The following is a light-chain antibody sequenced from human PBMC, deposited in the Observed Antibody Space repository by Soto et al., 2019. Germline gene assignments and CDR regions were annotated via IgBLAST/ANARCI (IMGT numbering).Light chain of an antibody. V-gene: IGKV3-20*01. CDR1: QSVSSSY. J-gene: IGKJ4*01. Sequence: EIVLTQSPGTLSLSPGERATLSCRASQSVSSSYLAWYQQKPGQAPRLLIYGASSTATGIPDRFSGSGSGTDFTLTLSRLEPEDFSGYSWQQYGSSPLTFGGGTKVEIK. CDR3: QQYGSSPLT. CDR2: GAS.